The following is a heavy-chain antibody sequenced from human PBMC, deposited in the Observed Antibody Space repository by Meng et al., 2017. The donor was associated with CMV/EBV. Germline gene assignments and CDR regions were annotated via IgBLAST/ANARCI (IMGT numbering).Heavy chain of an antibody. Sequence: ASVKVSCKASQYTFIDHHMHWVRQAPGQGLEWMGWINPNSGDTKYAQKFQGRVTLSRDTSISTAYMDLSRLRSDDTAVYYCAVAVAPRGDAFDIWGQGPIVTVSS. CDR2: INPNSGDT. CDR1: QYTFIDHH. D-gene: IGHD6-19*01. J-gene: IGHJ3*02. CDR3: AVAVAPRGDAFDI. V-gene: IGHV1-2*02.